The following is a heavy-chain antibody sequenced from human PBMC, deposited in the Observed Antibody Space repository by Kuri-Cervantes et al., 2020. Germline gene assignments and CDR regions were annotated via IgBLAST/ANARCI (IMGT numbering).Heavy chain of an antibody. CDR1: GGSVSSGSYY. CDR2: IYYSGST. D-gene: IGHD2-2*01. CDR3: ARVHQPYYYYMDV. Sequence: SETLSLTCTVSGGSVSSGSYYWSWIRQPPGKGLKWIGYIYYSGSTNYNPSLKSRVTISVDTSKNQFSLKLSSVTAADTAVYYCARVHQPYYYYMDVWGKGTTVTVSS. V-gene: IGHV4-61*01. J-gene: IGHJ6*03.